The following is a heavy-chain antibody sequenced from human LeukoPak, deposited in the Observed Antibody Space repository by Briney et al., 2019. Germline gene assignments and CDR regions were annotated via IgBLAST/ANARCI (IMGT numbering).Heavy chain of an antibody. CDR2: IIPIFGTA. CDR1: GGTFSSYA. CDR3: ARTEWELRDAFDI. J-gene: IGHJ3*02. D-gene: IGHD1-26*01. V-gene: IGHV1-69*05. Sequence: GSSVKVSCKASGGTFSSYAISWVRQAPGQGLEWMGRIIPIFGTANYAQKFQGRVTITTDESTSTAYMELSSLRSEDTAVYYCARTEWELRDAFDIWGQGTMVTVSS.